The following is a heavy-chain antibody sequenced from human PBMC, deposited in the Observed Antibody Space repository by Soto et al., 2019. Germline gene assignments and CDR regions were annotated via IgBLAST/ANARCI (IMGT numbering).Heavy chain of an antibody. CDR2: IYPGDSDT. CDR3: ARHLAHYYYDSSVGFDY. V-gene: IGHV5-51*01. CDR1: GYSFTSYW. D-gene: IGHD3-22*01. Sequence: PGESLKISCKGSGYSFTSYWIGWVRQMPGKGLEWMGIIYPGDSDTRYSPSFQGQVTISADKSISTAYLQWSSLKASDTAMYYRARHLAHYYYDSSVGFDYWGQGTLVTVSS. J-gene: IGHJ4*02.